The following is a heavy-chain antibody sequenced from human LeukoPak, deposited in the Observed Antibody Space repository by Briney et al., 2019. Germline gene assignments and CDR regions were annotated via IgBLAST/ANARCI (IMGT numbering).Heavy chain of an antibody. CDR2: IYYSGIT. Sequence: SETLSVSCTVSGGSISSSSYYWGWIRQPPGKGLEWIGGIYYSGITNYNPSLKSRVTFSVDTPKNQFSLKLKSVTAADTAVYYCARMEEGLGQCKSRGCYWLDPWGQGTLVTVSS. V-gene: IGHV4-39*07. D-gene: IGHD2/OR15-2a*01. J-gene: IGHJ5*02. CDR3: ARMEEGLGQCKSRGCYWLDP. CDR1: GGSISSSSYY.